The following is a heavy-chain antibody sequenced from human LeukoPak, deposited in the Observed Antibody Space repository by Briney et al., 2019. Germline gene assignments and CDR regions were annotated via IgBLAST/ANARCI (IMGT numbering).Heavy chain of an antibody. CDR2: IRYDGSNK. Sequence: GGSLRLSCAASGFTFSSYWMSWVRQAPGMGLEWVAFIRYDGSNKYYAVSVKGRFTISRDNSKNTLYLQMNSLRAEDTAVYYCAKDPVNCSSTSCSHYYYYYYMDVWGKGTTVTVSS. D-gene: IGHD2-2*01. CDR1: GFTFSSYW. V-gene: IGHV3-30*02. CDR3: AKDPVNCSSTSCSHYYYYYYMDV. J-gene: IGHJ6*03.